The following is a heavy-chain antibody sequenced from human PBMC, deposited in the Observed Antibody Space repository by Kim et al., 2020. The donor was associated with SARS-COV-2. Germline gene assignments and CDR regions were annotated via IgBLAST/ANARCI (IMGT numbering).Heavy chain of an antibody. V-gene: IGHV3-13*01. Sequence: GGSLRLSCAASGFTFSNYDIHWVRQATGKGLEWVSAIGSAGDTYYPGSVKGRFTISRENAKNSLYLQMNSLRAGDTAVYYCAREDAGGAFDLWGQGTMVTVSS. CDR3: AREDAGGAFDL. J-gene: IGHJ3*01. CDR1: GFTFSNYD. D-gene: IGHD3-16*01. CDR2: IGSAGDT.